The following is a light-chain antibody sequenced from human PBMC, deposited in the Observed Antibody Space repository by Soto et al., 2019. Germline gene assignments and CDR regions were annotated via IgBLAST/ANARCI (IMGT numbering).Light chain of an antibody. CDR1: QTISTY. CDR3: QQSFSRPMYT. V-gene: IGKV1-39*01. J-gene: IGKJ2*01. Sequence: DIQMTQSPSSLSASVGDRVMITCRASQTISTYLNWYQQKPGTAPKLLIYDASTLQSGVPSRFSGSGSGTDFTLTISNLQPEDFAKFYCQQSFSRPMYTFGQGTKVDIK. CDR2: DAS.